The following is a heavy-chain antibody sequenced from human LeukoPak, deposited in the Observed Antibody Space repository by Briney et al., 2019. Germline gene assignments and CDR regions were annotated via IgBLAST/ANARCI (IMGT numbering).Heavy chain of an antibody. V-gene: IGHV3-20*04. Sequence: PGGSLRLSCVASGFNFDEYAMGWVRQVPGKGLEWISLINWRGSSIGYGEPVKGRFTISRDNAKNSLFLQMDSLRSDDTALYYCARQLEEGGLGVPTAPFDFWGQGTLVTVSS. J-gene: IGHJ4*02. CDR2: INWRGSSI. CDR3: ARQLEEGGLGVPTAPFDF. D-gene: IGHD3-10*01. CDR1: GFNFDEYA.